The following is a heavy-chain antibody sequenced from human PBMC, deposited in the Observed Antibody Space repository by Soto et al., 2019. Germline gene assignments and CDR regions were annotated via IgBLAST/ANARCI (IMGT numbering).Heavy chain of an antibody. V-gene: IGHV3-30*03. Sequence: QVQLVESGGGVVQPGRSLRLSCAVSGFTVSTYGMHWVRQAPGKGLEWGAVISRAGGTKYYADSVKGRFTISRDNSRNTLFLEMNSLRGDDMAVYYCTGEVASGYWGQGTLVTVSS. CDR3: TGEVASGY. CDR1: GFTVSTYG. D-gene: IGHD2-8*02. J-gene: IGHJ4*02. CDR2: ISRAGGTK.